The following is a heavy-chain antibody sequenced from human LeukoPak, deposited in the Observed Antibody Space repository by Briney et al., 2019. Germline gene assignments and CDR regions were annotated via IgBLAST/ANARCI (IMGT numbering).Heavy chain of an antibody. D-gene: IGHD1-7*01. Sequence: SVKVSCKASGGTFSSYAISWVRQAPGQGLEWMGRIIPILGIANYAQKFQGRVTITADKSTSTAYMELSSLRSEDTAVYYCASYNWNYNNWFDPWGQGTLVTVSS. CDR3: ASYNWNYNNWFDP. V-gene: IGHV1-69*04. J-gene: IGHJ5*02. CDR2: IIPILGIA. CDR1: GGTFSSYA.